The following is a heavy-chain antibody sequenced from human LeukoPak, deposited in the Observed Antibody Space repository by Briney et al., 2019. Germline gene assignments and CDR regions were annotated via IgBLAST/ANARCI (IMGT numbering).Heavy chain of an antibody. CDR2: INPSGGTT. D-gene: IGHD6-13*01. J-gene: IGHJ5*02. CDR3: ARAYIGAANCLDP. CDR1: GYGLTSSI. V-gene: IGHV1-46*01. Sequence: ASVKVSCKASGYGLTSSIIHWVRQAPGQGLQWMGIINPSGGTTSYAQKFEGRVTMTRDTSTSTVYMELSSLRSEDTAVYYCARAYIGAANCLDPWGQGTLVTVSS.